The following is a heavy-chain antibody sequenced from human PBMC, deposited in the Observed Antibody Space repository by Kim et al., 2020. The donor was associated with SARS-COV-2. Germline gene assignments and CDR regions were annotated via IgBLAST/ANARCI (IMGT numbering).Heavy chain of an antibody. Sequence: SETLSLTCTVSGGSISSSSYYWGWIRQPPGKGLEWIGSIYYSGSTYYNPSLKSRVTISVDTSKNQFSLKLSSVTAADTAVYYCARHGDSGYDYYFDYWGQGTLVPVSS. CDR2: IYYSGST. V-gene: IGHV4-39*01. J-gene: IGHJ4*02. CDR3: ARHGDSGYDYYFDY. D-gene: IGHD5-12*01. CDR1: GGSISSSSYY.